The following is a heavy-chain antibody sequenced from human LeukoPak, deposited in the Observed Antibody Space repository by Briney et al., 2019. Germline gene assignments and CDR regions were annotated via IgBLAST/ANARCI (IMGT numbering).Heavy chain of an antibody. V-gene: IGHV1-69*04. J-gene: IGHJ4*02. CDR3: ARDPAALALGY. CDR2: IIPILGIA. D-gene: IGHD6-13*01. CDR1: AGTFSSHT. Sequence: SVTVSCKASAGTFSSHTISWVRQAPGQGLEWMGRIIPILGIANYAQKFQGRVTITADKSTSTAYMELSSLRSEDTAVYYCARDPAALALGYWGRGTLVTLSS.